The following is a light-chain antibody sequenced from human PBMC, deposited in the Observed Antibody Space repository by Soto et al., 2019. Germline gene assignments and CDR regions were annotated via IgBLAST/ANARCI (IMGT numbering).Light chain of an antibody. Sequence: DVQITQSPSTLSASVGDIVTIPCRASQSINNYLAWYQLRPGKAPRLPIYYASTLDRGVPSRFSGSGSGTEFTLTISSLQHDDFATYYCQQYASFSPAFGQGTKVNIK. V-gene: IGKV1-5*01. J-gene: IGKJ1*01. CDR2: YAS. CDR1: QSINNY. CDR3: QQYASFSPA.